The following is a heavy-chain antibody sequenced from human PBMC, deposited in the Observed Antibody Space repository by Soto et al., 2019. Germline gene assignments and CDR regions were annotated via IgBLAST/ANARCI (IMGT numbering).Heavy chain of an antibody. CDR3: ARGGTYYDFWSGYYLSGMGWFDP. J-gene: IGHJ5*02. V-gene: IGHV4-34*01. D-gene: IGHD3-3*01. CDR2: INHSGST. Sequence: SETLSLTCAVYGWSFSGYYWSWIRQPPGKGLEWIGEINHSGSTNYNPSLKSRVTISVDTSKNQFSLKLSSVTAADTAVYYCARGGTYYDFWSGYYLSGMGWFDPWGQGTLVTVSS. CDR1: GWSFSGYY.